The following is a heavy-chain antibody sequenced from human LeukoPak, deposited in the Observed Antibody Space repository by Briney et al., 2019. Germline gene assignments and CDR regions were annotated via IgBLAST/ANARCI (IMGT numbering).Heavy chain of an antibody. CDR3: ARDSTTVPNLLDH. Sequence: PGGSLRLSYAAAGFTFITYCMHWVRQAPGKGQVCVARIKGDGSSTIYTDSVKGRFTISRDNSKNTLYLQTSSLRAEDTAVYYCARDSTTVPNLLDHWGRGTLVTVSS. V-gene: IGHV3-74*01. CDR1: GFTFITYC. CDR2: IKGDGSST. J-gene: IGHJ4*02. D-gene: IGHD4-17*01.